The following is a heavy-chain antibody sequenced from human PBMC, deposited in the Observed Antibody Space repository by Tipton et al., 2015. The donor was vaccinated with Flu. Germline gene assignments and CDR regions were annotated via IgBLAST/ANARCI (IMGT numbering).Heavy chain of an antibody. D-gene: IGHD5-18*01. CDR3: ARRATSYGYVSYYFDY. CDR1: GGSISSSSYY. J-gene: IGHJ4*02. CDR2: IYYSGST. Sequence: TLSLTCTVSGGSISSSSYYWGWIRQPPGKGLEWIGSIYYSGSTYYNPSLKGRVTISLHTSKNQFSMKLRPVTAADTAVYYCARRATSYGYVSYYFDYWGQGTLVTVSS. V-gene: IGHV4-39*01.